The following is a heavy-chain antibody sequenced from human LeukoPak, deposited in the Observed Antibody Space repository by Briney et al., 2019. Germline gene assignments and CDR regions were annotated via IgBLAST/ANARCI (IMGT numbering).Heavy chain of an antibody. J-gene: IGHJ4*02. CDR2: IRYDGSNK. CDR1: GFTFSSYG. CDR3: AKDSKPFPNIVVVSGLFDF. Sequence: PGGSLRLSCAASGFTFSSYGMHWVRQAPGKGLEWVAFIRYDGSNKYYADSVKGRFTISRDNSKNTLYLQMNSLRAEDTAVYRCAKDSKPFPNIVVVSGLFDFWGQGTLVTVSS. D-gene: IGHD2-2*01. V-gene: IGHV3-30*02.